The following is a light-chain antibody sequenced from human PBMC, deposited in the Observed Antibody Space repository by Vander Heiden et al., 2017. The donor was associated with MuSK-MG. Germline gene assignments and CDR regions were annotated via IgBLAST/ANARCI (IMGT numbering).Light chain of an antibody. CDR1: QSISSW. V-gene: IGKV1-5*01. CDR2: DAS. Sequence: IHITHSPSTLSASVGDRVTITCRASQSISSWLAWYQQKPGKAPKLLIYDASSLESGVPSRFSGSGSGTEFTLTISSLQPDDFATYYCQQDYSYSRTFGQGTKVEIK. CDR3: QQDYSYSRT. J-gene: IGKJ2*02.